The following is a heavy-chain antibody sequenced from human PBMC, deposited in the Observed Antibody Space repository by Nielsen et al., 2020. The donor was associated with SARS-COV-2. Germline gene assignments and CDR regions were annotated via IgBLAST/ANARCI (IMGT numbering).Heavy chain of an antibody. CDR1: GFTFSDYY. Sequence: GASLKISCAASGFTFSDYYMSWIRQTPGKGLEWVSYISSSSRTIFYADSVKGRFTISRDNANNSLYLQMNSLRAEDTAVYYCASPGSDVDYWGQGTLVTVSS. CDR3: ASPGSDVDY. V-gene: IGHV3-11*04. CDR2: ISSSSRTI. D-gene: IGHD6-6*01. J-gene: IGHJ4*02.